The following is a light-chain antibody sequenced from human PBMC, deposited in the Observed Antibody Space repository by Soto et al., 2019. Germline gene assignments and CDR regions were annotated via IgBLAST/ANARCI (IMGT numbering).Light chain of an antibody. CDR1: SRDVGLYNL. CDR2: EVS. CDR3: CSYVGSSILM. V-gene: IGLV2-23*02. Sequence: QSVLTQPASVSGSPGQSITISCTGTSRDVGLYNLVSWYQQLPSKAPKLIIYEVSERPSGISDRFSGSKSGNTASLTISGLQDGDEADYYCCSYVGSSILMFGGGTKLTVL. J-gene: IGLJ3*02.